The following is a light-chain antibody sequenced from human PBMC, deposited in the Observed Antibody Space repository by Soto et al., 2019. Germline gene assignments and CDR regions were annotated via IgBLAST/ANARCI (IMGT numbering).Light chain of an antibody. V-gene: IGKV1-27*01. CDR3: QKYSSVPV. CDR1: QGIRNF. J-gene: IGKJ3*01. Sequence: DIQMTQSPTSLSASVGVRVSITCRGSQGIRNFVAWYQQKPGKAPKLLIYAASTLQSGVPSRFSGSGSGTDFTLTINSLQPEDVATYSCQKYSSVPVFGPGTKVEIK. CDR2: AAS.